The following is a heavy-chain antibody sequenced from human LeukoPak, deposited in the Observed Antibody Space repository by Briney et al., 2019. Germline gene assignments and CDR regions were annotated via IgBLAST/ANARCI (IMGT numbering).Heavy chain of an antibody. D-gene: IGHD3-3*01. V-gene: IGHV1-69*13. J-gene: IGHJ5*02. CDR1: GGTFSSYA. CDR3: ARVVKFWSGMELDLTRNWFDP. CDR2: IIPIFGTA. Sequence: SVKVSCKASGGTFSSYAISWVRQTPGQGLEWMGGIIPIFGTANYAQKFQGRVTITADESTSTAYMELSSLRSEDTAVYYCARVVKFWSGMELDLTRNWFDPWGQGTLVTVSS.